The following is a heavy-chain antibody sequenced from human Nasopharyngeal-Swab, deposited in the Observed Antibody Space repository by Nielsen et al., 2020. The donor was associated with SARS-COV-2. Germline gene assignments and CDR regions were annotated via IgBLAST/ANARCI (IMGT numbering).Heavy chain of an antibody. CDR3: ARDPRGTDY. CDR1: GYTFTSYG. J-gene: IGHJ4*02. CDR2: ISAYNGRT. V-gene: IGHV1-18*01. D-gene: IGHD6-25*01. Sequence: ASVKVSCKASGYTFTSYGISCVRQAPGQGLEWMGWISAYNGRTYYAQKFQGRVAMTTDTSTSTAYMDLRSLRSDDTAVYYCARDPRGTDYWGQGTLVTVSS.